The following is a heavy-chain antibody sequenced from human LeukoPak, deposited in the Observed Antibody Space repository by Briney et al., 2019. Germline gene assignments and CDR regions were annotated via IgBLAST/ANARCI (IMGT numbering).Heavy chain of an antibody. J-gene: IGHJ4*02. Sequence: GRPLRLSCAASGFTFSSYAMHWLRQAPGKGLEWVAVISYDVNTKYYADSVKRRFTISRDNSQNTVYLQMNSLRPEDTAVYYCLELATIWGQGTLVTVSS. D-gene: IGHD5-24*01. CDR2: ISYDVNTK. CDR3: LELATI. CDR1: GFTFSSYA. V-gene: IGHV3-30-3*01.